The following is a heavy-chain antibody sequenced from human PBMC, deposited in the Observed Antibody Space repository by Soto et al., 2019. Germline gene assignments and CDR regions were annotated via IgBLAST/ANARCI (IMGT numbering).Heavy chain of an antibody. J-gene: IGHJ3*01. CDR2: VSFDGDFK. Sequence: ESGGGVVQPGRSLRLSCAASGFTFSNYPMHWVRQVPGKGLEWVALVSFDGDFKNYADSVKGRLTISRDNSKKTLYLHMNNLRPEDTAIYYCARDPPTPITFEAFDLWGHGTMVTVSS. CDR1: GFTFSNYP. D-gene: IGHD3-10*01. CDR3: ARDPPTPITFEAFDL. V-gene: IGHV3-30-3*01.